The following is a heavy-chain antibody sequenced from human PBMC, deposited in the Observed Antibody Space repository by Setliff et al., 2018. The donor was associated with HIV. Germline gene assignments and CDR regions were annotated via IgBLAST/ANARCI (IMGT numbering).Heavy chain of an antibody. CDR1: GFTFSNYA. D-gene: IGHD3-10*02. J-gene: IGHJ5*01. Sequence: PGGSLRLSCSTSGFTFSNYAMHWVRQAPGKGLEYVSSISTNGDSTSYADSVKGRFTISRDNSKNTLYLQMSSLRTEDTAVYYCVKSLMFFNWFDYWGQGTLVTVSS. CDR3: VKSLMFFNWFDY. V-gene: IGHV3-64D*09. CDR2: ISTNGDST.